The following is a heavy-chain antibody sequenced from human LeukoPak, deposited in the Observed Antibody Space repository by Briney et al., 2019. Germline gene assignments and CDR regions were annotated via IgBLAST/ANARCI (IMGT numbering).Heavy chain of an antibody. CDR2: INHSGST. Sequence: SETLSLTCAVYGGSFSGYYWSWIRQPPGKGLEWIGEINHSGSTNYNPSLKSRVTISVDTSKNQFSLKLSSVTAADTAVYYCARRLYNSGWYWWGQGTMVTVSS. J-gene: IGHJ3*01. V-gene: IGHV4-34*01. CDR3: ARRLYNSGWYW. CDR1: GGSFSGYY. D-gene: IGHD6-19*01.